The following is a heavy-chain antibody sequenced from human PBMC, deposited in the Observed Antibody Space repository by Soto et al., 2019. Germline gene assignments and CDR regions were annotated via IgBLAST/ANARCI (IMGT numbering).Heavy chain of an antibody. CDR2: ISSSSSYI. D-gene: IGHD6-13*01. V-gene: IGHV3-21*01. J-gene: IGHJ6*02. CDR3: ARDGPARQQLLDYYYYGMDV. CDR1: GFTFSSYS. Sequence: SLRLSCAASGFTFSSYSMNWVRQAPGKGLEWVSSISSSSSYIYYADSVKGRFTISRDNAKNSLYLQMNSLRAEDTAVYYCARDGPARQQLLDYYYYGMDVWGQGTTVTVSS.